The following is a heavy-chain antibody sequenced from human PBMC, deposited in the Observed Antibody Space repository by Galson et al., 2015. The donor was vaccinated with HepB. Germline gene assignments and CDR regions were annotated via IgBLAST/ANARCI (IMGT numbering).Heavy chain of an antibody. CDR3: AKDYRGYSYGYFFY. CDR1: GFTFSSYA. CDR2: ISGSGGST. Sequence: SLRLSCAASGFTFSSYAMSWVRQAPGKGLEWVAAISGSGGSTYYADSVKGRFTISRDNSKNTLYLQMNSLRAEDTAVYYCAKDYRGYSYGYFFYWGQGTLVTVSS. D-gene: IGHD5-18*01. J-gene: IGHJ4*02. V-gene: IGHV3-23*01.